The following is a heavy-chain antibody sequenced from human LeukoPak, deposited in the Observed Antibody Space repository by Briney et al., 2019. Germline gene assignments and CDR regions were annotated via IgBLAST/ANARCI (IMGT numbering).Heavy chain of an antibody. J-gene: IGHJ6*02. D-gene: IGHD4-17*01. CDR3: ATNSPIYGGYVNYGMDV. V-gene: IGHV1-24*01. Sequence: ASVKVSCKVSGYTLTELSMHWVRQAPGKGLEWMGGFDPEDGETIYAQKFQGRVTMTEDTSTDTAYMELSSLRSEDTAVYYCATNSPIYGGYVNYGMDVWGQGTTVTVSS. CDR1: GYTLTELS. CDR2: FDPEDGET.